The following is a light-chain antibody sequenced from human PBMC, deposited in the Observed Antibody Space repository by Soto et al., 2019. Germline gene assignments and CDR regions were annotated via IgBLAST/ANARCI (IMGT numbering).Light chain of an antibody. Sequence: QSVLTQPASVSGSPGQSIAISCTGTSSDVGSYDLVSWYQQHPGKAPKLMIYEVTKRPSGVSSRCSGSKSGNTASLTISGLQAEDDADYYCCSSAGGGTYVFGTGTKLTVL. CDR1: SSDVGSYDL. CDR3: CSSAGGGTYV. CDR2: EVT. J-gene: IGLJ1*01. V-gene: IGLV2-23*02.